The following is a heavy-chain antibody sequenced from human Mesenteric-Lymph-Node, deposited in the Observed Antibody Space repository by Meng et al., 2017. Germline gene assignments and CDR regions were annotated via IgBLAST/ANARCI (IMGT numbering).Heavy chain of an antibody. V-gene: IGHV1-18*01. D-gene: IGHD2-15*01. Sequence: ASVKVSCKASGYTFTSYGISWVRQAPGQGLEWMGWISAYNGNTNYAQKLQGRVTMTTDTSTSTAYMELRSLRSDDTAVYYCAAGSREGYCSGGSCYSFDYWGQGTLVTVSS. CDR3: AAGSREGYCSGGSCYSFDY. CDR2: ISAYNGNT. J-gene: IGHJ4*02. CDR1: GYTFTSYG.